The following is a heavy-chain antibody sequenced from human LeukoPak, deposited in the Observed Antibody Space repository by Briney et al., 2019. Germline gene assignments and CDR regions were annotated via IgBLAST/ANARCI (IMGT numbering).Heavy chain of an antibody. CDR1: GFTFSSYS. CDR2: ISSSSSTI. D-gene: IGHD3-10*01. CDR3: ARDMGPRPFDY. Sequence: PGGSLRLSCAASGFTFSSYSMNRVRQAPGKGLEWVSYISSSSSTIYYADSVKGRFTISRDNAKNSLYLQMNSLRAEDTAVYYCARDMGPRPFDYWGQGTLVTVSS. J-gene: IGHJ4*02. V-gene: IGHV3-48*01.